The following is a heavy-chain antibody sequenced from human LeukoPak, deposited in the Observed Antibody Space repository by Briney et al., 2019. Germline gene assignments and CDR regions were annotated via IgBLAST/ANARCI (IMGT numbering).Heavy chain of an antibody. D-gene: IGHD3-10*01. CDR2: ISYDGSNK. Sequence: GGPLRLSCAASGFTFSSYAMHWVRQAPGKGLEWVAVISYDGSNKYYADSVKGRFTISRDNSKNTLYLQMNSLRAEDTAVYYCARNYYGSGSYYNLGYWGQGTLVTVSS. V-gene: IGHV3-30*04. CDR3: ARNYYGSGSYYNLGY. J-gene: IGHJ4*02. CDR1: GFTFSSYA.